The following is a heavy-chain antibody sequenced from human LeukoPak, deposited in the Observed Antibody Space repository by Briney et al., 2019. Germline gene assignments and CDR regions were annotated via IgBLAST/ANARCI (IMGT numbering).Heavy chain of an antibody. V-gene: IGHV1-18*01. J-gene: IGHJ3*02. Sequence: ASVKVSCKASGYTFTNYGIAWVRQAPGQGLEWMGWISTHNGNTDYAQKLQGRVTVTTDTSTSTAYMELRSLRSGDTAVYYCARDGPGYCSSTSCFDAFDIRGQGTMVTVSS. CDR2: ISTHNGNT. D-gene: IGHD2-2*01. CDR1: GYTFTNYG. CDR3: ARDGPGYCSSTSCFDAFDI.